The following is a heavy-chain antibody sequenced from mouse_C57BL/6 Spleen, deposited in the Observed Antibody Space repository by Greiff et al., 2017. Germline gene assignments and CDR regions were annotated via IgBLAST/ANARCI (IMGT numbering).Heavy chain of an antibody. CDR2: IYPGDGDT. CDR3: AIWGYTLYYFDY. Sequence: VQLQQSGAELVKPGASVKISCKASGYAFSSYWMNWVKQRPGKGLEWIGQIYPGDGDTNYNGKFKGKATLTADKSSSTAYMQLSSLTSEDSAVYFCAIWGYTLYYFDYWGQGTTLTVSS. D-gene: IGHD3-1*01. V-gene: IGHV1-80*01. J-gene: IGHJ2*01. CDR1: GYAFSSYW.